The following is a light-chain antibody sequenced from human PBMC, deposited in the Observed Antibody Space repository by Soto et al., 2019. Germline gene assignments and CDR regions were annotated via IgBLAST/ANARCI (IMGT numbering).Light chain of an antibody. J-gene: IGLJ1*01. CDR1: SSDVGGFNF. Sequence: QSALTQPASVSGSPGQSVTISCTGTSSDVGGFNFVSWYQHHPGKAPKLMIYDVNNRPSGVSNRFSGSKSGNTASLTISGLQAEDEADYYCSSYSSTTPFDLFGAGTKLTVL. CDR2: DVN. V-gene: IGLV2-14*03. CDR3: SSYSSTTPFDL.